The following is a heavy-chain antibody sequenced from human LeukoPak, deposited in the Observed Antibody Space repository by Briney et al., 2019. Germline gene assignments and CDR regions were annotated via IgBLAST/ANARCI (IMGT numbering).Heavy chain of an antibody. D-gene: IGHD1-26*01. Sequence: PGGSLRLSCAASGFTFSSYSLNWVRQAPGKGLEWVSYISSSSGTMYYADSVKGRFTISRDSAKNSLYLQMNSLRVDDTAVYYCARDDVGYFDYWGQGTLVTVSS. J-gene: IGHJ4*02. CDR2: ISSSSGTM. CDR1: GFTFSSYS. V-gene: IGHV3-48*01. CDR3: ARDDVGYFDY.